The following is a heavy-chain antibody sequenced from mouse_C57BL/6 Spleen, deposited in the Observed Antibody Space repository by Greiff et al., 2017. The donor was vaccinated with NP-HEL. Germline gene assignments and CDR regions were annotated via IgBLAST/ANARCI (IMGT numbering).Heavy chain of an antibody. CDR2: IRSKSNNYAT. CDR3: VRRGIYYDLDAGYYAMDY. J-gene: IGHJ4*01. D-gene: IGHD2-4*01. V-gene: IGHV10-1*01. CDR1: GFSFNTYA. Sequence: GGGLVQPKGSLKLSCAASGFSFNTYAMNWVRQAPGKGLEWVARIRSKSNNYATYYADSVKDRFTISRDDSESMLYLQMNNLKTEDTAMYYCVRRGIYYDLDAGYYAMDYWGQGTSVTVSS.